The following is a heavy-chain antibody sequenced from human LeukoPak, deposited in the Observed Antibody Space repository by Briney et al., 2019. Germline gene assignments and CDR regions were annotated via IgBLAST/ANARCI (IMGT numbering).Heavy chain of an antibody. CDR2: IHYSGST. J-gene: IGHJ5*02. CDR3: ATSRQLLDNWFDP. Sequence: SETLSLTCTVSGGSISSSSYYWGWIRQPPGKGLEWIGSIHYSGSTYYNPSLKSRVTISVDTSKNQFSLKLSSVTAADTAVYYCATSRQLLDNWFDPWGQGTLVTVSS. D-gene: IGHD2-2*01. CDR1: GGSISSSSYY. V-gene: IGHV4-39*01.